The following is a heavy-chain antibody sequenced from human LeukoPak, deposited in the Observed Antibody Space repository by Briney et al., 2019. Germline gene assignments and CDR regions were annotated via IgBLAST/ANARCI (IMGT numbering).Heavy chain of an antibody. CDR2: IYHSGST. D-gene: IGHD3-22*01. CDR1: GGSISSSNW. CDR3: ATRSPLDSRSYSLDY. Sequence: SETLSLTCAVSGGSISSSNWWSWVRQPPGKGLEWIGEIYHSGSTDYNASLKSRVTISVDKSSNLFYLNLRSVTAADTAVYYCATRSPLDSRSYSLDYWGQGTLVTVSS. V-gene: IGHV4-4*02. J-gene: IGHJ4*02.